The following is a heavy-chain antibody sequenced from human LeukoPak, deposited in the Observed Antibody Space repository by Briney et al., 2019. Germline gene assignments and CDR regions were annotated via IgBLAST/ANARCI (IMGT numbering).Heavy chain of an antibody. D-gene: IGHD6-19*01. CDR1: GVSISSYY. CDR2: IYYSGST. J-gene: IGHJ3*02. V-gene: IGHV4-59*08. CDR3: ARHEMGIAVAIGVDAFDI. Sequence: PSETLSLTCTVSGVSISSYYWSWIRQPPGKGLELIGYIYYSGSTNYNPSLKSRVTISVDTSKNQFSLKLSSVTAADTAVYYCARHEMGIAVAIGVDAFDIWGQGTMVTVSS.